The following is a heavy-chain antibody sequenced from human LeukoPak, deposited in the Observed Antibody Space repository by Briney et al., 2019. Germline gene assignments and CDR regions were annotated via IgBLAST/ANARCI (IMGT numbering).Heavy chain of an antibody. Sequence: ETLSLTCTVSGGSISSYYWSWIRQPPGKGLEWIGYIYYSGSTNYNPSLRSRVTISVDTSKNQFSLKLSSVTAADTAVYYCARGPYYYDSSGYYPFDYWGQGTLVTVSS. CDR3: ARGPYYYDSSGYYPFDY. CDR2: IYYSGST. V-gene: IGHV4-59*01. J-gene: IGHJ4*02. D-gene: IGHD3-22*01. CDR1: GGSISSYY.